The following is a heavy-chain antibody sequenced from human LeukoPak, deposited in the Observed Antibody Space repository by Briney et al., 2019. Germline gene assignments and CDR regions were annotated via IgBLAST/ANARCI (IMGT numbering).Heavy chain of an antibody. CDR1: GYTFTSYY. CDR3: ARGGGYYYDSSGYIDY. CDR2: INPSGGST. Sequence: REASVKVSCKASGYTFTSYYMHWVRQAPGQGLEWMGIINPSGGSTSYAQKFQGRVTMTRDTSTSTVYMELSSLRSEDTAVYYCARGGGYYYDSSGYIDYWGQGTLVTVSS. J-gene: IGHJ4*02. D-gene: IGHD3-22*01. V-gene: IGHV1-46*01.